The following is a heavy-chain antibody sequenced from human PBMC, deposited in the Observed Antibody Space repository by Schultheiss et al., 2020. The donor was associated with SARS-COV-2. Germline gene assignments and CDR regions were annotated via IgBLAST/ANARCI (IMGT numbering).Heavy chain of an antibody. D-gene: IGHD2-15*01. V-gene: IGHV4-59*10. Sequence: SETLSLTCAVYGGSFSGYSWSWIRQPAGKGLEWIGRIYTSGSTNYNSSLKSRVTMSIDTSKNQFSLKLTSVTAADTAVYYCASQGGPWGQGTLVTVSS. CDR3: ASQGGP. CDR2: IYTSGST. J-gene: IGHJ5*02. CDR1: GGSFSGYS.